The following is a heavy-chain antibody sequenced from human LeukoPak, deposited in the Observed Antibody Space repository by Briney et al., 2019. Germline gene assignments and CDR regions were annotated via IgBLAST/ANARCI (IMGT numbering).Heavy chain of an antibody. V-gene: IGHV4-59*01. J-gene: IGHJ6*03. CDR1: GGPISSYY. Sequence: SETLSLICTVSGGPISSYYWSWIREPPGKALEWIGYIYYSGSTNYNPSLKSRVTISVDTSKNQFSLKLSSVTAADTAVYYCARGPPMTTVTTYYYYYMDVWGKGTTVTVSS. CDR3: ARGPPMTTVTTYYYYYMDV. CDR2: IYYSGST. D-gene: IGHD4-11*01.